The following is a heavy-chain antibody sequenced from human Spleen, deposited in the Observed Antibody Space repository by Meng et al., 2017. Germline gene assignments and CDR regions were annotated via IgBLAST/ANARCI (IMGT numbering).Heavy chain of an antibody. CDR1: GFIFSNAW. J-gene: IGHJ3*02. V-gene: IGHV3-48*01. D-gene: IGHD6-13*01. CDR3: ARWGGPVMTAAAGPTAFDI. CDR2: ISSSGSTI. Sequence: GESLKISCAASGFIFSNAWMSWVRQAPGKGLEWVSYISSSGSTIYYADSVKGRVSISRDNSKNTLYLQMNSLRVDDTAVYYCARWGGPVMTAAAGPTAFDIWGQGTMVTVSS.